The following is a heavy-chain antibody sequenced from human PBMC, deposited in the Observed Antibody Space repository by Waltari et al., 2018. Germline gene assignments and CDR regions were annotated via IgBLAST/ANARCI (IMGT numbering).Heavy chain of an antibody. Sequence: EVQLVEFGGGLGQPGGSLRLSCAASGFTFSSYEMNWVRQAPGKGLEWVSYISSTGSTKYYADSVKSRFTISRDNAKNSLYLQMNSLRAEDTADYYCARVGRTAQVDHWGPGALVTVSS. CDR3: ARVGRTAQVDH. D-gene: IGHD5-18*01. V-gene: IGHV3-48*03. J-gene: IGHJ4*02. CDR2: ISSTGSTK. CDR1: GFTFSSYE.